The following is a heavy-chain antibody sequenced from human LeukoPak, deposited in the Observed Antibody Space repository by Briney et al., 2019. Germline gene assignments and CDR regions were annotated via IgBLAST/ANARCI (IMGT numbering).Heavy chain of an antibody. J-gene: IGHJ4*02. CDR2: INDGDGNT. D-gene: IGHD1-26*01. CDR3: ARERGEFGGSYFLDY. V-gene: IGHV1-3*03. CDR1: GYTFTGYY. Sequence: GASVKVSCTASGYTFTGYYMHWVRQAPGQGLEWMGYINDGDGNTKYSQEFQGRVTITRDTSASIVYMELSSLRSEDMAFYYCARERGEFGGSYFLDYWGQGTLVTVSS.